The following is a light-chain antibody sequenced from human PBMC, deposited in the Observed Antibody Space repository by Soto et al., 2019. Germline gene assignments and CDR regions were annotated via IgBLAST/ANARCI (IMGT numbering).Light chain of an antibody. J-gene: IGKJ4*01. CDR1: QSVGIY. V-gene: IGKV3-11*01. Sequence: EIVLTQSPATLSLSPGDRATLSCRASQSVGIYLGWYQQRPGQAPRLLIYDASNRATGIPARFSGSGSGTDFTLTISSLEPEDFAVYYCQQRSDWPSTFGGGTKVEIK. CDR3: QQRSDWPST. CDR2: DAS.